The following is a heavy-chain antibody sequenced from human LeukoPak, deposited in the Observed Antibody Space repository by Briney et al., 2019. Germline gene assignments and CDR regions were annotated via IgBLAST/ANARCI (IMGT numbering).Heavy chain of an antibody. CDR1: GFAFSSYA. V-gene: IGHV3-23*01. D-gene: IGHD3-3*01. J-gene: IGHJ4*02. Sequence: GSLRLSFAASGFAFSSYAMSWVRPAPGKGLEWVSAISCSGGSTYFADSVKGRFTISRDNSKNTLYLQMNGLRAEDTAVYYCAKSALFWSGYSDYWGQGTLVTVSS. CDR2: ISCSGGST. CDR3: AKSALFWSGYSDY.